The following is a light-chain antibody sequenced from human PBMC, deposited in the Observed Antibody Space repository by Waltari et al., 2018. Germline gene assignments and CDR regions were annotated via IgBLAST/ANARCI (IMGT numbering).Light chain of an antibody. J-gene: IGKJ5*01. Sequence: DIQMTQSPSSLSASVGDSVTITCRASQSISNYLNWYQQKPGKAPKLLIYAASSLQSGVPSRFSGSGSGTDFTLTISSLQPEDFATYYCQQSYSTPPTFGQGTRLETK. CDR3: QQSYSTPPT. V-gene: IGKV1-39*01. CDR2: AAS. CDR1: QSISNY.